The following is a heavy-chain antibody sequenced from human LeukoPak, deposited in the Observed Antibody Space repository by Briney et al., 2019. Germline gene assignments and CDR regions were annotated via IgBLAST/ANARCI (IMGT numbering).Heavy chain of an antibody. Sequence: SETLSLTCAVYGGSFSGYYRSWIRQPPGKGLEWIGEINHSGSTNYNPSLKSRVTMSVDTSKNQFSLKVSSVTAADTAVYYCARGLSIATAGTGYAFDIWGQGTMVTVSS. J-gene: IGHJ3*02. CDR2: INHSGST. CDR3: ARGLSIATAGTGYAFDI. D-gene: IGHD6-13*01. V-gene: IGHV4-34*01. CDR1: GGSFSGYY.